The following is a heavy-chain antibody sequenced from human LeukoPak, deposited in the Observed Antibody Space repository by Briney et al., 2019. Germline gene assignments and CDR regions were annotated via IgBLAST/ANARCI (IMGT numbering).Heavy chain of an antibody. J-gene: IGHJ6*03. D-gene: IGHD5-12*01. V-gene: IGHV4-61*02. CDR2: IYTSGST. CDR1: GGSISSGSYY. CDR3: AREVSWMDYYYYYYMDV. Sequence: SQTLSLTCTVSGGSISSGSYYWSRIRQPAGKGLEWIGRIYTSGSTNYNPSLKSRVTISVDTSKNQFSLKLSSVTAADTAVYYCAREVSWMDYYYYYYMDVWGKGTTVTVSS.